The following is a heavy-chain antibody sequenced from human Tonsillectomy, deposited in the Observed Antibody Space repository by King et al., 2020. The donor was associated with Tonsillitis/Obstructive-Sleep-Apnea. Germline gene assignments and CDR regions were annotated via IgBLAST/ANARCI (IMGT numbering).Heavy chain of an antibody. CDR1: GYIFISNG. V-gene: IGHV1-18*01. D-gene: IGHD2-2*01. CDR2: ISAYNGNT. J-gene: IGHJ4*02. Sequence: QLVQSGAEVKKPGASVKVSCKTSGYIFISNGLSWVRQAPGQGLEWMGYISAYNGNTNYAQKFQDRVTLTTDTSTSTAYMELRSLRSDDTAVYYCVRVPVIVVVPAAMTRFDSWCQGTLVTVSS. CDR3: VRVPVIVVVPAAMTRFDS.